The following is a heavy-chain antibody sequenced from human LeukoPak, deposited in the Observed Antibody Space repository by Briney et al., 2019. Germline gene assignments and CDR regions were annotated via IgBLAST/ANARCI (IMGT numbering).Heavy chain of an antibody. CDR1: GFTLSTYD. J-gene: IGHJ4*02. CDR3: VRSFYGDHPY. D-gene: IGHD4-17*01. CDR2: VGTSGHT. Sequence: PGGSLRLSCAASGFTLSTYDMHWVRQGPGEGLEWVAAVGTSGHTFYPDSVKGQFTISRENARNSVYLQMNNLRAGDTAVYYCVRSFYGDHPYWGQGTLVTVSS. V-gene: IGHV3-13*01.